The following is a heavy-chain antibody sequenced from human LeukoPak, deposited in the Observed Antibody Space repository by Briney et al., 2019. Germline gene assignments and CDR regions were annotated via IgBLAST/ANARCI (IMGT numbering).Heavy chain of an antibody. D-gene: IGHD2-15*01. V-gene: IGHV4-59*12. CDR1: GGSISSYY. CDR2: IYYSGST. J-gene: IGHJ6*03. CDR3: ARDGRGGYCSGGSCRSWEFPYYMDV. Sequence: NPSETLSLTCTVSGGSISSYYWSWIRQPPGKGLEWIGSIYYSGSTYYNPSLKSRVTISVDTSKNQFSLKLSSVTAADTAVYYCARDGRGGYCSGGSCRSWEFPYYMDVWGKGTTVTVSS.